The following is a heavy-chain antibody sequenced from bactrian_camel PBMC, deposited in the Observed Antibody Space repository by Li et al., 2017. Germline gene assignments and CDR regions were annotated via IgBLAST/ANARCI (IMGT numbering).Heavy chain of an antibody. CDR1: GYTLPMN. CDR2: IAGDGRT. V-gene: IGHV3S53*01. D-gene: IGHD3*01. J-gene: IGHJ4*01. Sequence: HVQLVESGGGSVQVGGSLRLSCAASGYTLPMNMGWFRRLPGQEREGVAAIAGDGRTDYADSVKGRFTISRDGAKNIIELQMHSLKPEDTATYYCAAGRWCGTWSPQAVSYWGQGTQVTVSS. CDR3: AAGRWCGTWSPQAVSY.